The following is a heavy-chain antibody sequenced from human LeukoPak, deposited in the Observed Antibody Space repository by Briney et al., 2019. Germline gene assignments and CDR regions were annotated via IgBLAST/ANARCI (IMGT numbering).Heavy chain of an antibody. D-gene: IGHD6-6*01. Sequence: GGSRRLSCAASGFTFSSYSMNWVRQAPGKGLEWVSSISSSSSYIYYADSVKGRFTISRDNAKNSLYLQMNSLRAEDTAVYYCARDNRVLISSSTNFDYWGQGTLVTVSS. CDR3: ARDNRVLISSSTNFDY. J-gene: IGHJ4*02. V-gene: IGHV3-21*01. CDR2: ISSSSSYI. CDR1: GFTFSSYS.